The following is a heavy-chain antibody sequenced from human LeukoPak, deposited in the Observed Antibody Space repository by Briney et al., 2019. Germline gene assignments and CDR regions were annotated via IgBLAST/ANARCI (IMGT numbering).Heavy chain of an antibody. CDR2: IGTSGDT. V-gene: IGHV3-23*01. J-gene: IGHJ4*02. Sequence: GGPLRLSCAAAGLTFSNSPMNWVRQAPGKGLEWVSTIGTSGDTYYADSVKGRFTISRDISKNTVYLQMTSLRAEDTALYYCATKTVGNYPYDYWGQGTLVTVSP. CDR3: ATKTVGNYPYDY. CDR1: GLTFSNSP. D-gene: IGHD3-22*01.